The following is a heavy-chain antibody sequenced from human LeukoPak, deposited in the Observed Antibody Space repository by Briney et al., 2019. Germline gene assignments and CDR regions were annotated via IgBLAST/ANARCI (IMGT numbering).Heavy chain of an antibody. D-gene: IGHD4-17*01. J-gene: IGHJ4*02. CDR1: GGSISSYY. CDR3: ARGTGSDGDYDY. Sequence: SETLSLTCTVSGGSISSYYWNWIRRPPGKGLEWIGYVYYSGSTNYNPSLKSRVTISVDTSKNQFSLKLSSVTAADTAVYYCARGTGSDGDYDYWGQGTLVTVSS. CDR2: VYYSGST. V-gene: IGHV4-59*01.